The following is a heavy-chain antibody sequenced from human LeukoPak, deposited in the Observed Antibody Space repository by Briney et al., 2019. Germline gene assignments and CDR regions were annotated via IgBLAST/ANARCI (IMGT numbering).Heavy chain of an antibody. CDR1: GFTFSNYN. D-gene: IGHD2-15*01. V-gene: IGHV3-21*01. J-gene: IGHJ4*02. CDR3: ATSLRTGGIFDY. Sequence: GGSLRLSCAASGFTFSNYNMNWVRQAPGKGLEWVSSISSSGSYIYYAGSMEGRFTISRDNAKNSLFLQMNSLRAEDTAVYYCATSLRTGGIFDYWGQGTLVTVSS. CDR2: ISSSGSYI.